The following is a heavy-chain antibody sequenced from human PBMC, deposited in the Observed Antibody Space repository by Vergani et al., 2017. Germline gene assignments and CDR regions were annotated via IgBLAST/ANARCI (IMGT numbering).Heavy chain of an antibody. J-gene: IGHJ4*02. Sequence: QVQLVESGGGVVQTGRSLRLSCAGSGFTFSHYGIHWVRQAPGKGLEWVAVIWYDGSNKYYADSVKGRFSVSRDNSKNTVYLQMNSLRAEDTAVYYCAANFDFWGQGTLVTVSS. D-gene: IGHD4/OR15-4a*01. CDR3: AANFDF. CDR2: IWYDGSNK. CDR1: GFTFSHYG. V-gene: IGHV3-33*01.